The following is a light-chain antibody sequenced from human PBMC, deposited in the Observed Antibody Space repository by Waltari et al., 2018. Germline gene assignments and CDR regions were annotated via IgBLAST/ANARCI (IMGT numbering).Light chain of an antibody. Sequence: QSALPHPASVSGSPGQSITHSCTGTSSDAARYNYVSWYQQYPGKTTKLMIYDVNKRPSGVSNRFYGSKSGNTASLAISGLQAEDEADYYCSSYTSSSTYVFGAGTKVTVL. CDR1: SSDAARYNY. J-gene: IGLJ1*01. CDR3: SSYTSSSTYV. V-gene: IGLV2-14*03. CDR2: DVN.